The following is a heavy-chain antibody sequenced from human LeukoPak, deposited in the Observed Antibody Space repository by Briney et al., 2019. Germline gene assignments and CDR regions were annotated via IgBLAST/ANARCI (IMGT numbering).Heavy chain of an antibody. J-gene: IGHJ3*02. Sequence: SETLSLTCAVYGGSFSGYYWSWIRQPPGKGLEWIGEINHSGSTNYNPPLKSRVTISVDTSKNQFSLKLSSVTAADTAVYYCARRQGPRRAFDIWGQGTMVTVSS. CDR3: ARRQGPRRAFDI. CDR2: INHSGST. D-gene: IGHD6-25*01. V-gene: IGHV4-34*01. CDR1: GGSFSGYY.